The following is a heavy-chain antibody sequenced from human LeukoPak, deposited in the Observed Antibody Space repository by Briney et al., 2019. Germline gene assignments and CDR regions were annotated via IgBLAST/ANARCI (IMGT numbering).Heavy chain of an antibody. Sequence: PGGSLRLSCAASGFTFSNYAMSWVRQAPGKGLEWVSAIGGGGRSTYYADSVKGRFTISRDNSKNPLYLQKNSLRAEDTAIYYCARDSRGHQWLIDYWGQPGLVTVSS. CDR1: GFTFSNYA. CDR3: ARDSRGHQWLIDY. D-gene: IGHD5-24*01. CDR2: IGGGGRST. J-gene: IGHJ4*02. V-gene: IGHV3-23*01.